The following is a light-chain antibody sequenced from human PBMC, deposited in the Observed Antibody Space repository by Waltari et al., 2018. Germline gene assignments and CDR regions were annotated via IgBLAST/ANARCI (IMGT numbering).Light chain of an antibody. Sequence: DIQMTQSPSSLSASVGDPVTITCRASQGISTYLNWFQQKPGKAPKLLIYGATTLQSGVSSRFSGSGSGTEFTLTISSLQPEDFASYYCLQHDSYPLTFGGGTKVEIK. J-gene: IGKJ4*01. CDR1: QGISTY. CDR2: GAT. CDR3: LQHDSYPLT. V-gene: IGKV1-17*01.